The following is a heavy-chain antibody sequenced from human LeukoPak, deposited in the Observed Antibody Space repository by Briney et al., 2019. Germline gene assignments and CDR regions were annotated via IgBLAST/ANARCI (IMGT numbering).Heavy chain of an antibody. D-gene: IGHD2-15*01. CDR3: AKGDWGRLGYCSD. V-gene: IGHV3-23*01. CDR1: GFTFSSYA. Sequence: PGGSLRLSCAASGFTFSSYAMSWVRQAQGKGLEWVSAISGSGGSTYYADSVKGRFTISRDNSKNTLYLQMNSLRAEDTAVYYCAKGDWGRLGYCSDWGQGTLVTVSS. CDR2: ISGSGGST. J-gene: IGHJ4*02.